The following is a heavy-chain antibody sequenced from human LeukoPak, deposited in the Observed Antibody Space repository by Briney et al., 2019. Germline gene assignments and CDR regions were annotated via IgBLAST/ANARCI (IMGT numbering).Heavy chain of an antibody. CDR3: RGTYYDSSAFFDL. V-gene: IGHV3-30*04. D-gene: IGHD3-22*01. J-gene: IGHJ4*02. Sequence: PGGSLRLSCAASGFTFSDFAMHWVRQAPGKGLEWVAVVSYDGINKYYADSVRGRVSISRDNSKNTLYLQMNSLRPEDTAVYFCRGTYYDSSAFFDLWGRGTLVTVSS. CDR1: GFTFSDFA. CDR2: VSYDGINK.